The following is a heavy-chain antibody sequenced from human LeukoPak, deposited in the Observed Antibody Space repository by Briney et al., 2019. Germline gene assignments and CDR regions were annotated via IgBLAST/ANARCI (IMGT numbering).Heavy chain of an antibody. D-gene: IGHD3-10*01. CDR1: GFTVSSNY. V-gene: IGHV3-66*01. CDR3: ASSMVRGVIRHPTLDY. J-gene: IGHJ4*02. Sequence: GGSLRLSCAASGFTVSSNYMSWVRQAPGKGLEWVSVIYSGGSTYYADSVKGRFTISRDNSKNTLYLQMNSLRAEDTAVYYCASSMVRGVIRHPTLDYWGQGTLVTVSS. CDR2: IYSGGST.